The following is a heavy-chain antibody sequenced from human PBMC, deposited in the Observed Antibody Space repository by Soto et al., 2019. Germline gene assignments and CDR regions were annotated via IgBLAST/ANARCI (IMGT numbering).Heavy chain of an antibody. Sequence: QITLKESGPTLVKPTQTLTLTCTFSGFSLSTSGVGVGWIRQPPGKTLEWLALIYWDDDKRDSPSLKSRLTITKDTAKSQVVLTMTNMDPVDTATYYCAHTLPPGYSSSWYRERYFDSWGQGTLVTVSS. CDR2: IYWDDDK. V-gene: IGHV2-5*02. CDR1: GFSLSTSGVG. CDR3: AHTLPPGYSSSWYRERYFDS. J-gene: IGHJ4*02. D-gene: IGHD6-13*01.